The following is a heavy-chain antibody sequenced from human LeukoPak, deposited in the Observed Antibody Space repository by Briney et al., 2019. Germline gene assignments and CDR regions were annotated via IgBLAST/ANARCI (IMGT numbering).Heavy chain of an antibody. D-gene: IGHD3-10*01. V-gene: IGHV3-23*01. Sequence: PGGSLRLSCAVSGFTFSNYAMSWVRQAPGKGLEWVSTISGSGSNTHYANSVKGRFTISRDNSKNTLYLQMNNLRAEDTAVYYCVGSNYDLYYFDHWGQGTLVTVSS. J-gene: IGHJ4*02. CDR2: ISGSGSNT. CDR1: GFTFSNYA. CDR3: VGSNYDLYYFDH.